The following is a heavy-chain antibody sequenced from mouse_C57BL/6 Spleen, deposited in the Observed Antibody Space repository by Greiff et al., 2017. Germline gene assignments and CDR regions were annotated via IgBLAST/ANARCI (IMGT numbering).Heavy chain of an antibody. CDR1: GYTFTEYT. D-gene: IGHD2-3*01. J-gene: IGHJ4*01. V-gene: IGHV1-62-2*01. CDR2: FYPGSGSI. CDR3: ARHEDPYDCYYRYAMDY. Sequence: QVQLQQSGAELVKPGASVKLSCKASGYTFTEYTIHWVKQRSGQGLEWIGWFYPGSGSIKYNEKFKDKATLTADKSSSTVYMELSRLTSEDSAVYFCARHEDPYDCYYRYAMDYWGQGTSVTVSS.